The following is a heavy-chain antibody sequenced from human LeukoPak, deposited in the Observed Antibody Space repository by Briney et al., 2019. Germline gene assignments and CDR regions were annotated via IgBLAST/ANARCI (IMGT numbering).Heavy chain of an antibody. CDR3: ARDRYCSGGNCYIDY. CDR1: GFTFSSYW. CDR2: IKQDGSEK. Sequence: PGGSLRLSCAASGFTFSSYWMSWVRQAPGKGLEWVANIKQDGSEKYYVDSVKGRFTISRDNAKNSLYLQMNSPRAEDTAVYYCARDRYCSGGNCYIDYWGQGTLVTVSS. J-gene: IGHJ4*02. D-gene: IGHD2-15*01. V-gene: IGHV3-7*01.